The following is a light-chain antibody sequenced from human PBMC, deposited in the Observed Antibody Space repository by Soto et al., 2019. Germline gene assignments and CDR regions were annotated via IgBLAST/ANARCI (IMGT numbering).Light chain of an antibody. CDR2: ANS. CDR3: QSYDSSLSGVL. CDR1: SSNIGAGYD. J-gene: IGLJ2*01. Sequence: QLVLTQPPSVSGAPGQRVIISCTGSSSNIGAGYDVHWYQKLPGTAPKLLIYANSNRPSGVPDRFSGSKSGTSASLAITGLQAEDEADYYCQSYDSSLSGVLFGGGTQLTVL. V-gene: IGLV1-40*01.